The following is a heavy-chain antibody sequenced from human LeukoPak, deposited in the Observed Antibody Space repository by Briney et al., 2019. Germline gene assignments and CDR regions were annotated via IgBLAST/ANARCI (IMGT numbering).Heavy chain of an antibody. Sequence: ASVKVSCKASGYTFTSYGISWVRQAPGQGLEWMGWISAYNGNTNYAQKLQGRVTMTTDTSTSTVYMELRSLRSDDTAVYYCARGYDFWSGYNFFDYWGQGTLVTVSS. J-gene: IGHJ4*02. CDR2: ISAYNGNT. CDR1: GYTFTSYG. D-gene: IGHD3-3*01. V-gene: IGHV1-18*01. CDR3: ARGYDFWSGYNFFDY.